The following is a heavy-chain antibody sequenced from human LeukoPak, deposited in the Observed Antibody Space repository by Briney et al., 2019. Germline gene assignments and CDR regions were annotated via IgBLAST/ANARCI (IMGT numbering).Heavy chain of an antibody. D-gene: IGHD1-26*01. V-gene: IGHV3-9*01. Sequence: PGGSLRLSCAASGFTFGDYNMHWVRQAPGKGLEWVSSISWNSGSIGYADTVKGRFTISRDNAKNSLYLQMNSLRAEDTGLYYCAKAPLTTSGTHYLDYWGQGTLVTVS. CDR1: GFTFGDYN. CDR2: ISWNSGSI. J-gene: IGHJ4*02. CDR3: AKAPLTTSGTHYLDY.